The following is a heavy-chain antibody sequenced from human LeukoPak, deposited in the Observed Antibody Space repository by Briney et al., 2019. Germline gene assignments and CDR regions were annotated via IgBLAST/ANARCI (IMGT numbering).Heavy chain of an antibody. Sequence: SVKVSCKASGGTFSSYAISWVRQAPGQGLEWMGGIIPIFGTANYAQKFQGRVTITADESTSTAYMELSSLRSEGTAVYYCARDVGFPYAFDIWGQGTMVTVSS. CDR3: ARDVGFPYAFDI. CDR2: IIPIFGTA. D-gene: IGHD1-26*01. V-gene: IGHV1-69*01. J-gene: IGHJ3*02. CDR1: GGTFSSYA.